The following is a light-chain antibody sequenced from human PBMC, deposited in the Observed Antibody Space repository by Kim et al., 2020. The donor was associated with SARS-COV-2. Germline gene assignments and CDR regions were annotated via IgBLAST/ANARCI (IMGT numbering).Light chain of an antibody. CDR2: QDS. Sequence: VSPRQKARIPCSGDKLGDKYAFWDQQKPGQSPVLVIYQDSKRPSGIPERFSGSNSGNTATLTISGTQAMDEADYYCQAWDSSTAYVFGTGTKVTVL. J-gene: IGLJ1*01. CDR1: KLGDKY. CDR3: QAWDSSTAYV. V-gene: IGLV3-1*01.